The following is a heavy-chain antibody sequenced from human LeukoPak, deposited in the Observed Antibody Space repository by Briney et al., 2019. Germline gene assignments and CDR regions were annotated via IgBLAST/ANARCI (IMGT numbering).Heavy chain of an antibody. J-gene: IGHJ4*02. CDR3: ASGTLLDY. Sequence: SETLSLTCTVSGGSISSYYWSWIRQPPGKGLEWIGFIYYGGSTNYNPSLKSRVTISVDTSKNHFSLKLSSVTAADTAVHYCASGTLLDYWGQGTLVTVSS. CDR1: GGSISSYY. CDR2: IYYGGST. V-gene: IGHV4-59*01. D-gene: IGHD3-10*01.